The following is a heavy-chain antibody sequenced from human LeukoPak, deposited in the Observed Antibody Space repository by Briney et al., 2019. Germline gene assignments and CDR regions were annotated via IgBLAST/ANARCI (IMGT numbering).Heavy chain of an antibody. D-gene: IGHD2-2*01. CDR2: ISSSGSTI. CDR3: ARLYCSSTSCYSYFQH. V-gene: IGHV3-48*03. J-gene: IGHJ1*01. CDR1: GFTFSSYK. Sequence: GGSLRLSCAASGFTFSSYKMNWVRQAPGRGLEWVSYISSSGSTISYADSVKGRFTISRDNAKNSLYLQMNSLRAEDTAVYYCARLYCSSTSCYSYFQHWGQGTVVTVSS.